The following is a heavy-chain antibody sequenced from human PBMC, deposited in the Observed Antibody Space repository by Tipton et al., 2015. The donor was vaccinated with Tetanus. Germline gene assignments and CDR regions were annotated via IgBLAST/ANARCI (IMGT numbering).Heavy chain of an antibody. CDR1: GVSISGYY. V-gene: IGHV4-4*07. D-gene: IGHD2-2*01. Sequence: TLSLTCTVSGVSISGYYWSWIRQPAGKGLEWIGRVDRSGTTTYNPSLKGRVTMSLDTSKNQLSLKLTPVTAADTAMYYCARGSDIVVVPGVTRADWFDPWGQGTLVTVSS. J-gene: IGHJ5*02. CDR3: ARGSDIVVVPGVTRADWFDP. CDR2: VDRSGTT.